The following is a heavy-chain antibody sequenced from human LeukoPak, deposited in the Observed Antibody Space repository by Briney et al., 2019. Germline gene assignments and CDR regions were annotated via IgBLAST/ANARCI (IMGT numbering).Heavy chain of an antibody. Sequence: SETLSLTCTVPGGSISSSSYYWGWIRQPPGKGLEWIGGIYYSGSTYYNPSLKSRVTISVDTSKNQFSLKLSSVTAADTAVYYCARLISGSYGYWGQGTLVTVSS. CDR3: ARLISGSYGY. D-gene: IGHD3-10*01. CDR1: GGSISSSSYY. CDR2: IYYSGST. J-gene: IGHJ4*02. V-gene: IGHV4-39*07.